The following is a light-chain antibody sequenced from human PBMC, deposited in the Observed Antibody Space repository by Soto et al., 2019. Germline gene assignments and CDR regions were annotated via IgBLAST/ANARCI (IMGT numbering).Light chain of an antibody. Sequence: DIQMTQSPSNLSASVGDRVTISCRASQSISSWLAWYQQKPGKAPKLLMSDASSLERGVPSRFSGSGSGTEFTLTISSLQPDDFATYYCQQYDDNSRTFGLGTKVDIK. CDR2: DAS. CDR1: QSISSW. V-gene: IGKV1-5*01. CDR3: QQYDDNSRT. J-gene: IGKJ1*01.